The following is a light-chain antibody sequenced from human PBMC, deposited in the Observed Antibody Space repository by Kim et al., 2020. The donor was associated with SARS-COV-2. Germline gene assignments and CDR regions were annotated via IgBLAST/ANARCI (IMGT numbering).Light chain of an antibody. CDR2: VNSDGSH. Sequence: QPVLTQSPSASASLGASVKLTCTLSSGHRSNAVAWHQQQPEKGPRYLMKVNSDGSHSKGDGIPDRFSGSSSGAERYLIISSLQSEDEADYYCHTWGTGIWVYGGGTQLTDL. V-gene: IGLV4-69*01. CDR3: HTWGTGIWV. CDR1: SGHRSNA. J-gene: IGLJ3*02.